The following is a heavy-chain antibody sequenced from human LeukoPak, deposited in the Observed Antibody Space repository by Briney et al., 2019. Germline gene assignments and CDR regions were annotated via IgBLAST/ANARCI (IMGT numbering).Heavy chain of an antibody. Sequence: ASVKVSCKASGYTFTSYGISWVRQAPGQGLEWMGWINPNSGGTNYAQKFQGRVTMTRDTSISTAYMELSRLRSDDTAVYYCARLSTVTTWTLFDYWGQGTLVTVSS. V-gene: IGHV1-2*02. J-gene: IGHJ4*02. CDR3: ARLSTVTTWTLFDY. CDR2: INPNSGGT. CDR1: GYTFTSYG. D-gene: IGHD4-17*01.